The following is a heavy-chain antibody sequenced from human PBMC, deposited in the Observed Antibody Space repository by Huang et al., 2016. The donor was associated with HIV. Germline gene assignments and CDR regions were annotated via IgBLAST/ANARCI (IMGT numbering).Heavy chain of an antibody. V-gene: IGHV4-34*02. D-gene: IGHD3-10*01. CDR1: GGSLSGYY. Sequence: QVHLQQWGAGLLKSAETLSLTCAVYGGSLSGYYWSWLRQTPGKGLEWIGEINHLGSPNDNPSLKSRVSISMDGSKKQFSLKLRSSSDADTAVYFCARDATKNPRGWFDPWGQGTLVTVSS. CDR2: INHLGSP. J-gene: IGHJ5*02. CDR3: ARDATKNPRGWFDP.